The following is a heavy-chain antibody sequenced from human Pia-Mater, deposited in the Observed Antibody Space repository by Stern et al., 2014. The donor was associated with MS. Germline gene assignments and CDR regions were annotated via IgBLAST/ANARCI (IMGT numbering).Heavy chain of an antibody. V-gene: IGHV1-46*01. D-gene: IGHD6-19*01. Sequence: QMQLVQSGAEVKKPGASVKVSCKAFGYTFTSNKMHWVRQAPGQGLEWMGIINPRGCSTRYAQKLQGRVTMTRDTSTSTVYMELTSLRSEDTAVYSCARDNGGWSVDSWGQGTLVIVSS. CDR1: GYTFTSNK. J-gene: IGHJ4*02. CDR2: INPRGCST. CDR3: ARDNGGWSVDS.